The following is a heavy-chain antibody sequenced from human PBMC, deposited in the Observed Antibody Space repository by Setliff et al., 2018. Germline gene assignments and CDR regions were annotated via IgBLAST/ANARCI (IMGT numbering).Heavy chain of an antibody. J-gene: IGHJ4*02. V-gene: IGHV4-59*02. Sequence: PSETLSLTCTVSGGSVSSHYWSWIRQPPGKGLEWIGYIYHSGGTSYNPSLKSRVTISVDTSKNQFSLNLSSVTAADTAVYYCARGQATSSRSSLVYWGQGILVTVSS. CDR3: ARGQATSSRSSLVY. D-gene: IGHD6-6*01. CDR2: IYHSGGT. CDR1: GGSVSSHY.